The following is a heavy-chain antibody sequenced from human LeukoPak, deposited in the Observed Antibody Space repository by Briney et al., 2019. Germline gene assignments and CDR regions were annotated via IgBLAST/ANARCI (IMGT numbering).Heavy chain of an antibody. CDR1: GSSFNSYY. V-gene: IGHV4-4*07. Sequence: PSETLSLTCTVSGSSFNSYYWSWIRQPAGKGLEWIGRIHTSGSADYSPSLQSRVTISVDMSKKEFSLKLTSVTAADTAVYYCAREASIAAAGWISDYWGQGTLVTVSS. CDR2: IHTSGSA. D-gene: IGHD6-13*01. J-gene: IGHJ4*02. CDR3: AREASIAAAGWISDY.